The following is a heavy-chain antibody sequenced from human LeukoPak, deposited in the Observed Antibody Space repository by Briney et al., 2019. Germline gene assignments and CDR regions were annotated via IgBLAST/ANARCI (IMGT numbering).Heavy chain of an antibody. Sequence: SETLSLTCTVSGGSISSSSYYWGWIRQPPGKGLEWIVSIYYSGSTYYNQSLKSRVTISIDTSKNQFSLKLTSVTAADTAMYYCARMKGVVVIPTARPTFYFDYWGQGILVTVSS. CDR1: GGSISSSSYY. CDR3: ARMKGVVVIPTARPTFYFDY. J-gene: IGHJ4*02. CDR2: IYYSGST. D-gene: IGHD2-2*01. V-gene: IGHV4-39*01.